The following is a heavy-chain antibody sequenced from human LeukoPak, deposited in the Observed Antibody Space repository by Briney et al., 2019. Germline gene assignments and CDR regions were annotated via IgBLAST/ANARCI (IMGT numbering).Heavy chain of an antibody. J-gene: IGHJ6*01. CDR1: GITVSGHY. D-gene: IGHD4-23*01. Sequence: PGGSLRLSCAASGITVSGHYMTWVRQAPGKGLEWVSVIDSGGSTNSADSVKGRFSVSRDNSKNTLYLQMNSLRVEDTAVYYCARTYGGYDYYYGMDVWGQGTTVTVSS. CDR2: IDSGGST. V-gene: IGHV3-66*01. CDR3: ARTYGGYDYYYGMDV.